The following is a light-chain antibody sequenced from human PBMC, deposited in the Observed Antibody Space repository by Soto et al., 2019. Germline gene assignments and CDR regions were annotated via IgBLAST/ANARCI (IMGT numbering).Light chain of an antibody. Sequence: QSPLKLPPSVSGAPGQTVIISCSGSISNLGAPYDVNWFRQLPGTVPRLLIYGNNNRPSGVPDRFSGSKYGTSASLAITGLQAEDEADYYCKSYDSSLSGYVFGTGTKVTVL. CDR2: GNN. V-gene: IGLV1-40*01. CDR1: ISNLGAPYD. J-gene: IGLJ1*01. CDR3: KSYDSSLSGYV.